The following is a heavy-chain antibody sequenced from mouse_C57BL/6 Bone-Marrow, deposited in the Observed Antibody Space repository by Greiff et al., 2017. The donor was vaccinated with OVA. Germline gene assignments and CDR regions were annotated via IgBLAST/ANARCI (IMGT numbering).Heavy chain of an antibody. CDR3: ARRWLLRAMDY. J-gene: IGHJ4*01. Sequence: EVQLVESGGGLVKPGGSLKLSCAASGFTFSDYGMHWVRQAPEKGLEWVAYISSGSSTIYYADTVKGRVTLSRDNAKNTLFLQMTSLRSDDTAIYYCARRWLLRAMDYWGQGTSVTVSS. CDR1: GFTFSDYG. D-gene: IGHD2-3*01. CDR2: ISSGSSTI. V-gene: IGHV5-17*01.